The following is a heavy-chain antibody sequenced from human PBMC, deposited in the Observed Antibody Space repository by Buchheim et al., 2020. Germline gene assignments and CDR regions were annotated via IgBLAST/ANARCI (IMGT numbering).Heavy chain of an antibody. CDR1: GFTFSNYE. CDR2: ISTSGSTI. V-gene: IGHV3-48*03. J-gene: IGHJ4*02. D-gene: IGHD1-26*01. CDR3: AGGPYGELGY. Sequence: VQLVESGGGLVQPGGSLRLSCAASGFTFSNYEMQWVRQAPGKGQEWISYISTSGSTIHYADSMRGRFTISRDNAKNSLYLQMNSLRTEDTAIYYCAGGPYGELGYWGQGTL.